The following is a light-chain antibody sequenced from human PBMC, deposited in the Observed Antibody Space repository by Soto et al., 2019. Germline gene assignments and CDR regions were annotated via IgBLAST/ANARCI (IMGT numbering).Light chain of an antibody. J-gene: IGKJ4*01. CDR3: QQRSNWPLT. CDR2: DAS. CDR1: QSVSSN. Sequence: EIVLTQSPATLSLSPGERATPSCRASQSVSSNLAWYQQKPGQAPRLLIYDASSRATGIPARFSGSGSGTDFTLTISSLEPEDFAVYYCQQRSNWPLTFGGGTKVEIK. V-gene: IGKV3-11*01.